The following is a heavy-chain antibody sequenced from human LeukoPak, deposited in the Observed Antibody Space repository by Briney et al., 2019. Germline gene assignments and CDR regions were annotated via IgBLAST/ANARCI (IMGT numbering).Heavy chain of an antibody. Sequence: KPSETLSLTCAVYGGSFSGYYWSWIRQPPGKGLEWIGDIYYSGSTNYNPSLKSRVTISVDTSKNQFSLKLSSVTAADTAVYYCARHTDIAPLSSLKYWGQGTLVTVSS. D-gene: IGHD6-13*01. CDR2: IYYSGST. V-gene: IGHV4-59*08. J-gene: IGHJ4*02. CDR1: GGSFSGYY. CDR3: ARHTDIAPLSSLKY.